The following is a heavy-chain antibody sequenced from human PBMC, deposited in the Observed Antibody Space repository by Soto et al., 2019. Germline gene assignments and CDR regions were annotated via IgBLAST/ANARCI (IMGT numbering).Heavy chain of an antibody. D-gene: IGHD6-13*01. J-gene: IGHJ4*02. V-gene: IGHV1-69*10. CDR1: GGSFNNYA. Sequence: SVKVSCKASGGSFNNYAVTWVRQAAGQGLEWMGGIIPSTGIPNYAQRLQGRITITADESTGTVSMELRSLRSDDTALYYCASSYGTSWYGDYWGQGTLVTVSS. CDR2: IIPSTGIP. CDR3: ASSYGTSWYGDY.